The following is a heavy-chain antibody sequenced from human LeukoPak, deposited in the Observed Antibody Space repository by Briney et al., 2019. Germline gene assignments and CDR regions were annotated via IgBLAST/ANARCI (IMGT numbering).Heavy chain of an antibody. J-gene: IGHJ4*02. V-gene: IGHV3-21*01. Sequence: GGSLRLSCAASGFTFSSYSMNWVRQAPGKGLEWVSSISSSSSYIYYADSVKGRFTISRDNSKNTLYLQLNSLRAEDTAVYYCATTGGSWYDGSFDYWGQGTLVTVSS. D-gene: IGHD6-13*01. CDR3: ATTGGSWYDGSFDY. CDR1: GFTFSSYS. CDR2: ISSSSSYI.